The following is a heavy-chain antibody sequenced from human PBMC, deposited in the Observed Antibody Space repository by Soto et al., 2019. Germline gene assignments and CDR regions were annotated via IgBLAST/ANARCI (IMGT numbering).Heavy chain of an antibody. CDR1: GFTCSYFA. J-gene: IGHJ4*02. V-gene: IGHV3-23*01. CDR2: ISADGGST. D-gene: IGHD2-21*02. CDR3: ARACSQRNYGDCLDS. Sequence: RWSLRLSCAASGFTCSYFAMSWFRQAPGKGLEWVSGISADGGSTYYAESVKGRFAVSRDNSMDTLYLQMTSLRPEDTAVIYCARACSQRNYGDCLDSWGQGTLVTVSS.